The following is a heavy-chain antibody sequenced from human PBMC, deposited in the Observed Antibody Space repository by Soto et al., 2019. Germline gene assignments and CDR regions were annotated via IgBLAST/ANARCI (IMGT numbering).Heavy chain of an antibody. CDR3: AARIAAAGLKGGLFDY. J-gene: IGHJ4*02. D-gene: IGHD6-13*01. Sequence: EVQLLESGGGLVQPGGSLRLSCAASGFTFSSYAMSWVRQAPGKGLEWVSAISGSGGSTYYADSVKGRFTISRDNSKNTLYLQMNSLRAEDTAVYYCAARIAAAGLKGGLFDYWGQGTLVTVSS. CDR2: ISGSGGST. CDR1: GFTFSSYA. V-gene: IGHV3-23*01.